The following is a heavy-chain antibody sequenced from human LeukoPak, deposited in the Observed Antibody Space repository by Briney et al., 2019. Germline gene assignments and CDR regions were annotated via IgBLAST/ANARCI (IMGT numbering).Heavy chain of an antibody. CDR1: GFTFTDYY. CDR2: ITNSGTTI. Sequence: PGGSLRLSCAASGFTFTDYYMSWIRQAPGKGLEWVSYITNSGTTIYYADSVKGRFTISRDNARNSLYLQMNSLRAEDTAVYYCARDGHYDILTGYFQDWGQGTLVTVSS. CDR3: ARDGHYDILTGYFQD. V-gene: IGHV3-11*01. D-gene: IGHD3-9*01. J-gene: IGHJ1*01.